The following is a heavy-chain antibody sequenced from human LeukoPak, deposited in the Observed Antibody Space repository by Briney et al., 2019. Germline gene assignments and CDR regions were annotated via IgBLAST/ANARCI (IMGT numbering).Heavy chain of an antibody. D-gene: IGHD3-10*01. CDR3: ARGGGSERN. V-gene: IGHV4-34*01. CDR2: INHSGST. Sequence: SETLSLTCAVYGGSFSGYYWSWIRQPPGKGLEWIGEINHSGSTNYNPSLKSRVTISVDTSKNQFSLKLSSVTAADTAVYYCARGGGSERNWGQGTLVTVSS. J-gene: IGHJ4*02. CDR1: GGSFSGYY.